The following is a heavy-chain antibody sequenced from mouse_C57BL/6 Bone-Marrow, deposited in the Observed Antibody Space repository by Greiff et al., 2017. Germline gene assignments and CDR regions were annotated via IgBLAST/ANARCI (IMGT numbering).Heavy chain of an antibody. CDR1: GFTFSSYG. CDR2: ISSGGSYT. J-gene: IGHJ1*03. V-gene: IGHV5-6*01. Sequence: EVHLVESGGDLVKPGGSLKLSCAASGFTFSSYGMSWVRQTPDKRLEWVATISSGGSYTYYPDSVKGRFTISRDNAKNTLYLQMSSLKSEDTAMYYCARHASYYYGRSRPWYFDVWGTGTTVTVSA. CDR3: ARHASYYYGRSRPWYFDV. D-gene: IGHD1-1*01.